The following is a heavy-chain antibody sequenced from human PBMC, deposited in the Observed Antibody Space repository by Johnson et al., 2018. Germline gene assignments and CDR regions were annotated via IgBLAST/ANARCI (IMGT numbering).Heavy chain of an antibody. J-gene: IGHJ6*02. CDR2: IRSKANRYAT. CDR3: AKGLGGMDV. D-gene: IGHD6-19*01. Sequence: VQLVQSGGGLVQPGGSLKLSCAASGFTFSGSAMPWVRPASGKGLEWVGRIRSKANRYATAYAASVKGRFTIPRDDSKNTAYLQMNSLRAEDTAVYYCAKGLGGMDVWGQGTTVTVSS. V-gene: IGHV3-73*01. CDR1: GFTFSGSA.